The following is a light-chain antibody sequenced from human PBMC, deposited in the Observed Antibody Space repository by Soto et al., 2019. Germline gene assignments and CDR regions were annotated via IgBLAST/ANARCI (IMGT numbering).Light chain of an antibody. CDR3: QQYKTYPLT. V-gene: IGKV1-5*03. Sequence: DIPMTQSPSTLSASVGDRVTITCRASQSISTWLAWYQQKPGKAPKLLIYKASSLEGGVPSRFSGSGSGTEFNITISSLQPADFATYYCQQYKTYPLTFGGGTTVDIK. J-gene: IGKJ4*01. CDR1: QSISTW. CDR2: KAS.